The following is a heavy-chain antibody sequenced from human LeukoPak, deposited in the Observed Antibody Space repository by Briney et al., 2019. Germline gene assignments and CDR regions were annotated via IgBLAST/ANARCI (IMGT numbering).Heavy chain of an antibody. Sequence: GGSLRLSCAASGFRFNTYWMSWVRQAPGKGLEWVSYISSSNSMIYYADSVKGRFTISRDNAKNSLFLQMDSLRAEDTAVYYCARDRYLDIDYWGQGTLVSVSS. CDR3: ARDRYLDIDY. V-gene: IGHV3-48*01. CDR1: GFRFNTYW. D-gene: IGHD2-2*03. CDR2: ISSSNSMI. J-gene: IGHJ4*02.